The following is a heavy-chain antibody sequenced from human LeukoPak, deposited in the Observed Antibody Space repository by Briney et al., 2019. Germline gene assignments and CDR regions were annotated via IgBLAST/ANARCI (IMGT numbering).Heavy chain of an antibody. V-gene: IGHV3-23*01. Sequence: GGPLRFSSASSVFTFSNYAMSGVRQARGKGLEWVSVISGSGGSTYYAASVKSRVTITRDNSKNTLYLQMNSLRAEDTAVYYCAKGSDYYGSGSYFLDYWGQGTLVTVSS. D-gene: IGHD3-10*01. CDR1: VFTFSNYA. CDR2: ISGSGGST. J-gene: IGHJ4*02. CDR3: AKGSDYYGSGSYFLDY.